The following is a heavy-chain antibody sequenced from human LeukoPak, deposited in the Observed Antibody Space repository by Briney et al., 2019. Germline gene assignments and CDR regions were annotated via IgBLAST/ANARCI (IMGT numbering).Heavy chain of an antibody. Sequence: ASVKVSCKASGYTFTSYDINWVRQATGQGLEWMGWMNPNSGNTGYAQKFQGRVTMTRNTSISTAYMELSSLRSEDTAVYYCARDPLYSGSYLPDYWGQGTLVTVSS. CDR3: ARDPLYSGSYLPDY. CDR1: GYTFTSYD. D-gene: IGHD1-26*01. V-gene: IGHV1-8*01. CDR2: MNPNSGNT. J-gene: IGHJ4*02.